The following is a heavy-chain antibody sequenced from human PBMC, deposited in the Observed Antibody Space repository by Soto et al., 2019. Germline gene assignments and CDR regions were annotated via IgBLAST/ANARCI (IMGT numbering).Heavy chain of an antibody. J-gene: IGHJ6*02. Sequence: SVKVSCKDSGGTLSSYAITWVRLAPGQGLEWMGGIIPIFNIPDYAQKFQGRVSITADKAPSTAYMELSNLRPEDTAIYYCAKARGYGSGRNNHYYGMDVWGQGTTVTVSS. CDR2: IIPIFNIP. V-gene: IGHV1-69*10. CDR3: AKARGYGSGRNNHYYGMDV. CDR1: GGTLSSYA. D-gene: IGHD3-10*01.